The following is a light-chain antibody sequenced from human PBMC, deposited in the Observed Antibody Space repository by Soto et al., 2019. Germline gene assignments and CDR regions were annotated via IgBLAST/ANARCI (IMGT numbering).Light chain of an antibody. CDR1: QRVGDSH. V-gene: IGKV3-15*01. Sequence: EIVLTQSPGTLSLSPGERAILSCRASQRVGDSHLAWYQQKPGQAPRLLIYGASARATGIPARFSGSGSGTEFTLTFSSLQSEDFAVYYCQQYNKWPLTFGGGTKVDIK. CDR2: GAS. J-gene: IGKJ4*01. CDR3: QQYNKWPLT.